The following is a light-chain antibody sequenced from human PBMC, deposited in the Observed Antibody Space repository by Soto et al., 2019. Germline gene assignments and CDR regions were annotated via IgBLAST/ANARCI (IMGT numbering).Light chain of an antibody. Sequence: EIVMTQSPATLSLSPGERVTLSCRASQSVSNKLAWYQQKPGQAPRLLIYGASSRATGITARFSGSQSGTEFTITISSLLSEDFAVYSCQQYNNWPLTVGGVTQVEIK. CDR3: QQYNNWPLT. CDR2: GAS. J-gene: IGKJ4*01. V-gene: IGKV3D-15*01. CDR1: QSVSNK.